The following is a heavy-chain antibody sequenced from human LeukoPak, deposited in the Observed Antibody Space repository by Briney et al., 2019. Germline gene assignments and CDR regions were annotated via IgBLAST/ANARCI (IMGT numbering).Heavy chain of an antibody. Sequence: PGGSLRLSCAASGFTFSSHWMHWVRQAPGKGLEWVSVIYSGGSTYYADSVKGRFTISRDNSKNTLYLQMNSLRAEDTAVYYCARHRYSYGYYYGMDVWGQGTTVTVSS. CDR1: GFTFSSHW. CDR2: IYSGGST. CDR3: ARHRYSYGYYYGMDV. D-gene: IGHD5-18*01. V-gene: IGHV3-66*04. J-gene: IGHJ6*02.